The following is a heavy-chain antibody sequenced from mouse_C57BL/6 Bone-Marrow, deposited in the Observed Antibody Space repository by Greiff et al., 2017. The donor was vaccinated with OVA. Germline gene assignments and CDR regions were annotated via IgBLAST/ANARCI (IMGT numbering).Heavy chain of an antibody. J-gene: IGHJ4*01. CDR2: ISSGGDYI. Sequence: EVKLEESGEGLVKPGGSLKLSCAASGFTFSSYAMSWFRQTPEKRLEWVAYISSGGDYIYYADTVKGRFTISRDNARNTLYLQMSSLKSEDTAMYYCTRDERYYGYYYAMDYWGQGTSVTVSS. CDR3: TRDERYYGYYYAMDY. V-gene: IGHV5-9-1*02. CDR1: GFTFSSYA. D-gene: IGHD1-2*01.